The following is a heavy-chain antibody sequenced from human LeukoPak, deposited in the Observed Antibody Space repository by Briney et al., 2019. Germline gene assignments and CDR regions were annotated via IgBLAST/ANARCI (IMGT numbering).Heavy chain of an antibody. J-gene: IGHJ5*02. CDR3: AKDQGFRFDP. CDR2: ISGSGGNT. Sequence: GGSLRLSCAASGFTFSSYAMTWVRQAPGKGLEWVSTISGSGGNTYFADSVKGRFTISRDNSKNTLYLQMNSLRAEDTAVYYCAKDQGFRFDPWGQGTLVTVSS. CDR1: GFTFSSYA. V-gene: IGHV3-23*01.